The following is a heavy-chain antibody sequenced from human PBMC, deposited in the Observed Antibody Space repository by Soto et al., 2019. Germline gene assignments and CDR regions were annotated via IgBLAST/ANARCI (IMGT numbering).Heavy chain of an antibody. Sequence: QITLKESGPTQVTPTQTLTLTCTFSGFSLSTSGEGVGWIRQPPGKALEWLALIYWNDDKPYSPSLKNRLTVTKDASKNQVVLTMTNMEPVDTATYYCVHSKYTDFWSGYYSFYFDYWGQGTLVTVSS. CDR2: IYWNDDK. D-gene: IGHD3-3*01. J-gene: IGHJ4*02. CDR1: GFSLSTSGEG. CDR3: VHSKYTDFWSGYYSFYFDY. V-gene: IGHV2-5*01.